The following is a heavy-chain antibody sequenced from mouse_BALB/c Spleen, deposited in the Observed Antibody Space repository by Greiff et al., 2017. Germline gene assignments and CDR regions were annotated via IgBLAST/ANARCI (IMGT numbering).Heavy chain of an antibody. Sequence: QVQLQQSAAELARPGASVKMSCKASGYTFTSYTMHWVKQRPGQGLEWIGYINPSSGYTEYNQKFKDKTTLTADKSSSTAYMQLSSLTSEDSAVYYCARGRGIYYDYDYMDYWGQGTSVTVSS. V-gene: IGHV1-4*02. D-gene: IGHD2-4*01. CDR3: ARGRGIYYDYDYMDY. CDR2: INPSSGYT. J-gene: IGHJ4*01. CDR1: GYTFTSYT.